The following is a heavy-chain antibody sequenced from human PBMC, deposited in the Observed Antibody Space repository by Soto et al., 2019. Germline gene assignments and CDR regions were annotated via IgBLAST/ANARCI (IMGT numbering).Heavy chain of an antibody. V-gene: IGHV3-23*01. Sequence: EVQLLESGGGLVQPGGSLRLSCAASGFTFSSYAMSWVRQAPGKGLEWVSAISGSGGSTYYADSVKGRFTISRDNXKNTLYLQRSSLRAEDTAVYYCAKDPSLYSSGWYHWGQGTLVTVSS. D-gene: IGHD6-19*01. CDR2: ISGSGGST. J-gene: IGHJ5*02. CDR1: GFTFSSYA. CDR3: AKDPSLYSSGWYH.